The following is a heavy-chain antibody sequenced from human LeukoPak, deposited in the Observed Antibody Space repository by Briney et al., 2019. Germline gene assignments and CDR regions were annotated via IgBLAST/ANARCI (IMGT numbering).Heavy chain of an antibody. CDR1: GFTFGDHT. CDR3: ARGRTGYCSGTSCYLDS. J-gene: IGHJ4*02. V-gene: IGHV3-49*04. CDR2: ITTKPYGATP. D-gene: IGHD2-2*01. Sequence: PGRSLRLSCTGSGFTFGDHTMNWVRQAPGKGLEWVGFITTKPYGATPEYAASVAGRFTISRDDSRGIAYLQMNSLKIEDTAVYFCARGRTGYCSGTSCYLDSWGQGTLVTVSS.